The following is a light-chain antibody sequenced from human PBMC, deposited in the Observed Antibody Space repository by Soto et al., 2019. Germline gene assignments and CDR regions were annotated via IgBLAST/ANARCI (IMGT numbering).Light chain of an antibody. CDR2: AAS. V-gene: IGKV1-39*01. Sequence: DIEMTQSPSSLSASVGETITITCRASQSISSSLNWFQHSPGQPPKLLLFAASNLHAGVPPRFSGSGSGTSFSLTIRSLQPEDFATCCCQQSFNLPRTFGPGTKVDIK. CDR1: QSISSS. J-gene: IGKJ1*01. CDR3: QQSFNLPRT.